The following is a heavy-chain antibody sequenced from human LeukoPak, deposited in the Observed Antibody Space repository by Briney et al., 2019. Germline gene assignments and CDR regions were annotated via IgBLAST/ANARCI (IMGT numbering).Heavy chain of an antibody. CDR3: ARGMDILTGYSSPYFDY. CDR2: IYYSGST. CDR1: GGSVSSNSYS. Sequence: SETLSLTCTVSGGSVSSNSYSWGWIRQPPGKGLEWIGYIYYSGSTNYNPSLKSRVTISVDTSKNQFSLKLSSVTAADTAVYYCARGMDILTGYSSPYFDYWGQGTLVTVSS. J-gene: IGHJ4*02. V-gene: IGHV4-61*01. D-gene: IGHD3-9*01.